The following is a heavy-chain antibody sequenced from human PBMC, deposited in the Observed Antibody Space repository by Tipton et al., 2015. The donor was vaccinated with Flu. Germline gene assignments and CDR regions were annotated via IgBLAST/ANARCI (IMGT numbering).Heavy chain of an antibody. CDR1: DYSIVSDYY. CDR2: IYHTGST. Sequence: LRLSCSVSDYSIVSDYYWGWIRQTPGKGLEWIGNIYHTGSTYYDPSLRGRVTILVDRSKNQFSLKLSSVTAADTAVYYCARGDYGDYDHEADGFDIWGQGTLVTVSA. CDR3: ARGDYGDYDHEADGFDI. J-gene: IGHJ3*02. D-gene: IGHD4-17*01. V-gene: IGHV4-38-2*02.